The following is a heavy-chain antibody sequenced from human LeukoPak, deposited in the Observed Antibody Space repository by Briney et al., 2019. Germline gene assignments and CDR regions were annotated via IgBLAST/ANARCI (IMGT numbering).Heavy chain of an antibody. Sequence: SETLSLTCAVYGGSFSGYYWIWIRQPPGKGLEWIGEINHSGSTNYNPSLKSRVTISVDTSKNQFSLKLSSVTAADTAVYYCARGRGCSGGSCYPPRGWFDPWGQGTLVTVSS. J-gene: IGHJ5*02. CDR1: GGSFSGYY. CDR3: ARGRGCSGGSCYPPRGWFDP. D-gene: IGHD2-15*01. CDR2: INHSGST. V-gene: IGHV4-34*01.